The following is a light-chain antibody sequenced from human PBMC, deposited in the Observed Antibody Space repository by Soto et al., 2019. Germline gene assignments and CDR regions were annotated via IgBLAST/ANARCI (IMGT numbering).Light chain of an antibody. Sequence: QSVLTQPPSVSGAPGQRVTISCTGSSSNIGAGHDVHWYQPLSGTAPKLLIYGNSNRPSGIPDRFSGSKSGTSASLAITGRQAEDEAEYHCQSYDSSLSGSVCGGGTKLTVL. J-gene: IGLJ2*01. V-gene: IGLV1-40*01. CDR2: GNS. CDR1: SSNIGAGHD. CDR3: QSYDSSLSGSV.